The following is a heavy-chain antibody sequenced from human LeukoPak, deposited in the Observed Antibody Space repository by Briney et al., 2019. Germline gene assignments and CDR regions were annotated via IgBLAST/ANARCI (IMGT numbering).Heavy chain of an antibody. Sequence: GGSLRLSCAASGFTVSSNYMSWVRQAPGKGLEWVSVIYSGGSTYYADPVKGRFTISRDNSKNTLYLQMNSLRAEDTAVYYCARFITMMSIGNWFDPWGQGTLVTVSS. CDR2: IYSGGST. D-gene: IGHD3-22*01. CDR1: GFTVSSNY. V-gene: IGHV3-66*02. CDR3: ARFITMMSIGNWFDP. J-gene: IGHJ5*02.